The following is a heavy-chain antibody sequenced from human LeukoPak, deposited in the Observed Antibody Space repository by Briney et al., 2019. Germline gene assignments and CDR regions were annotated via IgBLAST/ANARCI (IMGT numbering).Heavy chain of an antibody. Sequence: GSLRLSCAASGFTFSSYDMHWVRQAPGKGLEWVAIISYDGGNKYYADSVKGRFTISRDNSKNTLFLQMNSLSAEDTAVYFCARSYQRYYFDYWGQGTLVTVSS. J-gene: IGHJ4*02. V-gene: IGHV3-30*03. D-gene: IGHD1-14*01. CDR3: ARSYQRYYFDY. CDR2: ISYDGGNK. CDR1: GFTFSSYD.